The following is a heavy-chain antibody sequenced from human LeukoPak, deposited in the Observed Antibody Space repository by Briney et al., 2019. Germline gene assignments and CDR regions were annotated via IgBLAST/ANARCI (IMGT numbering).Heavy chain of an antibody. Sequence: GGSLRLSGSASGFTFSNYYMTWVRQAPGKAREWVAFIKQDGSEKAYVDSVKGRFTISRDNAKNSLYLQMDSLRAEDTAIYYCVRGSPVWEIWGQGALVTVSS. CDR3: VRGSPVWEI. CDR2: IKQDGSEK. D-gene: IGHD1-26*01. J-gene: IGHJ4*02. V-gene: IGHV3-7*01. CDR1: GFTFSNYY.